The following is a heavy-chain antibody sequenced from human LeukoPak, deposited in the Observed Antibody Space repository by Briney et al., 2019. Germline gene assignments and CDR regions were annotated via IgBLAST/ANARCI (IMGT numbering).Heavy chain of an antibody. J-gene: IGHJ4*02. D-gene: IGHD6-6*01. CDR3: ARHDPRGKAARLGYFDY. Sequence: SETLSLTCTVSGGSISGYYWTWIRQPPGKGLEFIGYIYYSGSTNYNPSLKSRVTMSVDTSKNQFSLKLSSVTAADTAVYYCARHDPRGKAARLGYFDYWGQGTLVTVSS. CDR1: GGSISGYY. CDR2: IYYSGST. V-gene: IGHV4-59*08.